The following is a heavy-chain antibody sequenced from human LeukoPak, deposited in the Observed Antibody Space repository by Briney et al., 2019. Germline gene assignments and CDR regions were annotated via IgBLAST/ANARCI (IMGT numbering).Heavy chain of an antibody. CDR3: ARDVGGKYYYDSSGYNY. CDR2: ISAYNGNT. Sequence: GASVKVSCKASGGTFSSYAISWVRQATGQGLEWMGWISAYNGNTNYAQKLQGRVTMTTDTSTSTAYMELRSLRSDDTAVYYCARDVGGKYYYDSSGYNYWGQGTLVTVSS. CDR1: GGTFSSYA. D-gene: IGHD3-22*01. V-gene: IGHV1-18*01. J-gene: IGHJ4*02.